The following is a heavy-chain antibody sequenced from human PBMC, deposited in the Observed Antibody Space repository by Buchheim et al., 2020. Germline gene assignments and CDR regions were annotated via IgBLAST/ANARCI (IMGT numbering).Heavy chain of an antibody. J-gene: IGHJ6*02. D-gene: IGHD6-13*01. CDR1: GFTFSSYG. Sequence: QVQLVESGGGVVQPGRSLRLSCAASGFTFSSYGMHWVRQAPGKGLEWVAVISYDGSNKYYADSVKGRFTISRDNSKNTRYLQMNSLRAEDTAVYYCAKDLGVAAAGTYYYYGMDVWGQGTT. CDR3: AKDLGVAAAGTYYYYGMDV. V-gene: IGHV3-30*18. CDR2: ISYDGSNK.